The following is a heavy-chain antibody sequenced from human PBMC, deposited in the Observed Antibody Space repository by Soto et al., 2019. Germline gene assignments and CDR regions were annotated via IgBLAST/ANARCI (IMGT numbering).Heavy chain of an antibody. CDR1: GFTVNNNY. D-gene: IGHD3-10*01. J-gene: IGHJ4*02. V-gene: IGHV3-66*01. CDR3: TRDSSYYGAGRGVLDY. CDR2: IYSGGNT. Sequence: EVQLVESGGGLVQPGGSLRLSCAVSGFTVNNNYMSWVRQAPGKGLEWVSVIYSGGNTDYAESVRGRFTVSRDTSKNTLYLKVNSLRAEDTAIYYCTRDSSYYGAGRGVLDYWGQGTPVTVSS.